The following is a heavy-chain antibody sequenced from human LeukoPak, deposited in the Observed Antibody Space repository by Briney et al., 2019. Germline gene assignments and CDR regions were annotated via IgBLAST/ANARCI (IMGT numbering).Heavy chain of an antibody. CDR3: ARLAAAGLASG. Sequence: ASVKVSCEASGYTFTSYDINWVRQATGQGPEWMGWMNPNSGNTGYAQKFQGRVTMTRNTSISTAYMELSSLRSEDTAVYYCARLAAAGLASGWGQGTLVTVSS. V-gene: IGHV1-8*01. J-gene: IGHJ4*02. D-gene: IGHD6-13*01. CDR1: GYTFTSYD. CDR2: MNPNSGNT.